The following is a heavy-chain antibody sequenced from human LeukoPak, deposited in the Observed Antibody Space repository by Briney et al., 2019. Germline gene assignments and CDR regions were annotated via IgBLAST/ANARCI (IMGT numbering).Heavy chain of an antibody. CDR1: GFTFSSYG. D-gene: IGHD5-18*01. CDR3: AKGPVYSYGFDWFDP. CDR2: IRYDGSNK. J-gene: IGHJ5*02. Sequence: GGSLRLSCAASGFTFSSYGMHWVRQAPGKGLEWVAFIRYDGSNKYYADSVKGRFTISRDNSKNTLYLQMNSLRAEDTAVYYCAKGPVYSYGFDWFDPWGQGTLVTVSS. V-gene: IGHV3-30*02.